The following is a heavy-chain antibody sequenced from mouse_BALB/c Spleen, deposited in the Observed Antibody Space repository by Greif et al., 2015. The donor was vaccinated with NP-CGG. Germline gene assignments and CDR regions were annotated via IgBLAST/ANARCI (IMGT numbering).Heavy chain of an antibody. Sequence: QVQLQQSGAGLVKPGASVKLSCKASGYTFISYYMYWVKQRPGQGLEWIGEINPSNGGANLNEKFKSKATLTVDKSSSTAYMQLSSLTSEDSAVYFCTRGRRRDFGFWGQGTTLTVSS. CDR3: TRGRRRDFGF. D-gene: IGHD1-2*01. J-gene: IGHJ2*01. V-gene: IGHV1S81*02. CDR2: INPSNGGA. CDR1: GYTFISYY.